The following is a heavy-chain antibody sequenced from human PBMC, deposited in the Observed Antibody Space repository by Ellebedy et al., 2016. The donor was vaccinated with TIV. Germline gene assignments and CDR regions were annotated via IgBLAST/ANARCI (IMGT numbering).Heavy chain of an antibody. CDR1: GYTFTGYY. J-gene: IGHJ4*02. CDR2: INPNSGGT. Sequence: ASVKVSXXASGYTFTGYYMHWVRQAPGQGLEWMGWINPNSGGTNYAQKFQGWVTMTRDTSISTAYMELSRLRSDDTAVYYCARSPDYSNDYWGQGTLVTVSS. D-gene: IGHD2-15*01. CDR3: ARSPDYSNDY. V-gene: IGHV1-2*04.